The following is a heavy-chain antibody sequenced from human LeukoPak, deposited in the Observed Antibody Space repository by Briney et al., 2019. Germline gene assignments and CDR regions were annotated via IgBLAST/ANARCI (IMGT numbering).Heavy chain of an antibody. CDR3: ARGHYYGSGSYPAPFDP. CDR2: INWNGNYI. J-gene: IGHJ5*02. D-gene: IGHD3-10*01. CDR1: GFTFDDYD. V-gene: IGHV3-20*04. Sequence: GGSLRLSCAASGFTFDDYDMSWVRQAPGKGLEWVSNINWNGNYIGYAESVKGRFTISRDNAKNSLYLQMNSLRAEDTAVYYCARGHYYGSGSYPAPFDPWGQGTLVTVSS.